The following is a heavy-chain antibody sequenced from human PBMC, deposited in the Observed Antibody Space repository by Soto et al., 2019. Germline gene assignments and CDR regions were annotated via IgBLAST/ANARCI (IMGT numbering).Heavy chain of an antibody. D-gene: IGHD1-26*01. Sequence: QVQLVQSGAEVKKPGASVKVSCKASGYTFTSYDINWVRQASGQGLEWMGWMKHNSGNTGYAQKFHGRVTMTRNTSISTAYMELSSLTSEDTAVYYCVEVGASLGDCGQGTLVTVSS. V-gene: IGHV1-8*01. CDR1: GYTFTSYD. CDR3: VEVGASLGD. J-gene: IGHJ4*02. CDR2: MKHNSGNT.